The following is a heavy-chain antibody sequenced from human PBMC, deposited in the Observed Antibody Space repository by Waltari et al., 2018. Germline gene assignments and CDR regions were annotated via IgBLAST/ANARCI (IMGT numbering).Heavy chain of an antibody. Sequence: ASGVTFTDYYIHWVRQAPRQGLEWMGIINPIGGSTSYAQKFQGRVTMTSDTSTSTIYMDLSSLTSHDTAVYYCARERFCSSGSCYTDGFDIWGQGTKVTVSS. V-gene: IGHV1-46*01. J-gene: IGHJ3*02. D-gene: IGHD2-15*01. CDR1: GVTFTDYY. CDR2: INPIGGST. CDR3: ARERFCSSGSCYTDGFDI.